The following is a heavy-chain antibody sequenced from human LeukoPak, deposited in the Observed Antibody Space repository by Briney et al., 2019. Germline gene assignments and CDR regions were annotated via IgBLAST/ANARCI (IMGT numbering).Heavy chain of an antibody. CDR2: IKSKTDGGTT. CDR3: TTDPAGYDILTGFDY. J-gene: IGHJ4*02. V-gene: IGHV3-15*01. D-gene: IGHD3-9*01. CDR1: GFTFSNAW. Sequence: GGSLRLSCAASGFTFSNAWMSWVRQAPGKGLEWVGRIKSKTDGGTTDYAAPVKGRFTIPRDVSKNTLYLQMNSLKTEDTAVYYCTTDPAGYDILTGFDYWGQGTLVTVSS.